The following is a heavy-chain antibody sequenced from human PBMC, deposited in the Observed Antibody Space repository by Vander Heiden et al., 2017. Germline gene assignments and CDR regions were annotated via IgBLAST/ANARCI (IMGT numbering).Heavy chain of an antibody. Sequence: EVQLVESGGGLVQPGRSLRLSCAASGFTFDDYAMHWVRQAPGKGLEWVSGIRWNSGSIGYADSVKGRFTISRDNAKNSLYLQMNSLRAEDTALYYCAKDIEDSSSSAAFDIWGQGTMVTVSS. J-gene: IGHJ3*02. CDR1: GFTFDDYA. CDR3: AKDIEDSSSSAAFDI. D-gene: IGHD6-6*01. V-gene: IGHV3-9*01. CDR2: IRWNSGSI.